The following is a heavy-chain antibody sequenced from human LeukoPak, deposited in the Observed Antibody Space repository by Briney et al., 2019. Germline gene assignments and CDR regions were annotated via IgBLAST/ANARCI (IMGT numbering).Heavy chain of an antibody. Sequence: ASVKVSCKASGYTFTSYYMHWVRQAPGQGLEWMGIINPSGGSTSYAQKFQGRVTMTRDMSTSTVYMELSSLRSEDTAVYYCTTSRRFLETCFDYWGQGTLVTVSS. J-gene: IGHJ4*02. CDR2: INPSGGST. V-gene: IGHV1-46*01. CDR3: TTSRRFLETCFDY. CDR1: GYTFTSYY. D-gene: IGHD3-3*01.